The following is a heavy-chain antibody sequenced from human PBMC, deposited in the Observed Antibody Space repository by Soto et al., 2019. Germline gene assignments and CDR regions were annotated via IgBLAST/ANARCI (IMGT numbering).Heavy chain of an antibody. CDR1: GYKFATYW. D-gene: IGHD2-8*02. CDR3: ARGFTGSAGRFDP. V-gene: IGHV5-51*01. Sequence: PGEALKISCKGSGYKFATYWIAWVRQMPGRGLEWMRIIYPGKSKTIYSPSFHGPVTISAVMSLYTAYLQWDSLRASNAAIYYCARGFTGSAGRFDPWGQGTVVTVSS. J-gene: IGHJ5*02. CDR2: IYPGKSKT.